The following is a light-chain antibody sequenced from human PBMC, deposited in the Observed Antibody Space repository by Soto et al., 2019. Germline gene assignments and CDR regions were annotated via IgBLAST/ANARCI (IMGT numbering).Light chain of an antibody. V-gene: IGKV3-11*01. CDR1: ESVSSY. J-gene: IGKJ3*01. CDR3: QQRSSWPFT. CDR2: SAS. Sequence: EVVLTQSPATLSLSPGERATLSCRASESVSSYLAWYQQKPGQAPRLLIYSASNRATGIPARFSGSGSGTDFSLTISSLEPEDFAVYYCQQRSSWPFTFGPGT.